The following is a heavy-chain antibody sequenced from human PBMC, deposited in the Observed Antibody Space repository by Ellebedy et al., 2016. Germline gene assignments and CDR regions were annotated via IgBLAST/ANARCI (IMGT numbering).Heavy chain of an antibody. Sequence: SGPTLVKPTQTLTLTCTFSGFSLSTSTMTVGWIRQPPGKALEWLAFIYGNDNKRYSPSLKNRLTITKDTSTNQVVLTMTNMDPVDTATYYCAHRTTVTSVDYWGQGTLVTVSS. CDR3: AHRTTVTSVDY. D-gene: IGHD4-11*01. CDR2: IYGNDNK. CDR1: GFSLSTSTMT. J-gene: IGHJ4*02. V-gene: IGHV2-5*01.